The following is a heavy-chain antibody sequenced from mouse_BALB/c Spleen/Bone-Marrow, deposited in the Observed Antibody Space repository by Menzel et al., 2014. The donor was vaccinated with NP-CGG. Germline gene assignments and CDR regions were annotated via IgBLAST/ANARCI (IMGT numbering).Heavy chain of an antibody. V-gene: IGHV4-1*02. Sequence: EVMLVESGGGLVQPGGSLKLPCAASGFDFSRYWMSWVRQAPGKGLEWIGEINPDSSTINYTPSLKDKFIISRDNAKNTLYLQMRKVRSEDTALYYCARQGYYGYSDYWGQGTTLTVSS. CDR1: GFDFSRYW. CDR3: ARQGYYGYSDY. D-gene: IGHD1-2*01. CDR2: INPDSSTI. J-gene: IGHJ2*01.